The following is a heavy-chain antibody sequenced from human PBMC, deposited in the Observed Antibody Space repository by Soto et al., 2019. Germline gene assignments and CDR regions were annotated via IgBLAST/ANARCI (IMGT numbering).Heavy chain of an antibody. CDR2: IYSGGSS. J-gene: IGHJ4*02. CDR3: ARRVSSRWYFDL. D-gene: IGHD2-15*01. Sequence: EVQLVETGGGLIQPGGSLRLSCGVSGFSVSDNYMTWVRQAPGKGLEWVSIIYSGGSSFHIDSVKDRFSVSRDTSKNTVFLQMNSLRPEDTAVYYCARRVSSRWYFDLWGEGTQVTVSS. V-gene: IGHV3-53*02. CDR1: GFSVSDNY.